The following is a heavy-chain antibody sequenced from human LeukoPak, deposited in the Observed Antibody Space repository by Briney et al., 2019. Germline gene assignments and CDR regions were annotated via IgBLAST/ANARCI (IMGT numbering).Heavy chain of an antibody. D-gene: IGHD3-3*01. V-gene: IGHV4-34*01. CDR1: GGSFSDYY. J-gene: IGHJ4*02. CDR2: INHSGIT. CDR3: AISSDYDFLGGP. Sequence: PSETLSLTCAVYGGSFSDYYLICIRQPPGQGLEWIGEINHSGITRYNASIKSRVTISTDTSKNQFSLKVNSLAAADTAVYYCAISSDYDFLGGPWAQGTLVTVSS.